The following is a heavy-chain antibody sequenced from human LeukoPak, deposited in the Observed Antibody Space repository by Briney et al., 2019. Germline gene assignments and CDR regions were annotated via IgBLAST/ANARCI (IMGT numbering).Heavy chain of an antibody. V-gene: IGHV4-34*01. CDR1: GGSFSGYY. Sequence: ASETLSLTCAVYGGSFSGYYWSWIRQPPGKGLEWIGEINHSGSTNYNPSLKSRVTISVDTSKNQFSLKLSSVTPADTAVYYCARWFSSGGNWFDPWGQGTLVTVSS. J-gene: IGHJ5*02. CDR3: ARWFSSGGNWFDP. D-gene: IGHD6-25*01. CDR2: INHSGST.